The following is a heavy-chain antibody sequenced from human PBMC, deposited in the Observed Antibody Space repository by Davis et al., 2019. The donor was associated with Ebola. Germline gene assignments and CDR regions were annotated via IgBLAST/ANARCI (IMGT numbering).Heavy chain of an antibody. CDR1: GYTFTSYG. J-gene: IGHJ5*02. CDR3: ARGVTMVRGVIGNWFDP. CDR2: ISAYNGNT. V-gene: IGHV1-18*01. Sequence: ASVKVSCKASGYTFTSYGISWVRQAPGQGLEWMGWISAYNGNTNYAQKLQGRVTMTTDTSTSTAYMELRSLRSDDTAVYYCARGVTMVRGVIGNWFDPWGQETLVTVSS. D-gene: IGHD3-10*01.